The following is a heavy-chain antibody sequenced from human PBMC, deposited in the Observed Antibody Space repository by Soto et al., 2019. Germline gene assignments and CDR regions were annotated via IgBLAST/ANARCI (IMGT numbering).Heavy chain of an antibody. CDR2: ISSSGSTI. J-gene: IGHJ4*02. CDR1: GFTFSSYA. D-gene: IGHD1-26*01. Sequence: EVQLLESGGGLVQPGGSLRLSCAASGFTFSSYAMSWVRQAPGKGLEWVSYISSSGSTIYYADSVKGRFTISRDNAKNSLYLQMNSLRAEDTAVYYCASTKPFGRELLLWGQGTLVTVSS. CDR3: ASTKPFGRELLL. V-gene: IGHV3-48*03.